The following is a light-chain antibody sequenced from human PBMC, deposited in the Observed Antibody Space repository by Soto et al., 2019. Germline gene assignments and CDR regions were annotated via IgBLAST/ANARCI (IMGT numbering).Light chain of an antibody. CDR3: AAWDDSLRGYV. CDR1: SSNIGSNY. J-gene: IGLJ1*01. CDR2: RNN. Sequence: QSVLTQPRSASGTPGLGVTISGSGSSSNIGSNYVYWYQQFPGTAPKLLIYRNNQRPSGVPDRFSGSKSGTSASLAISGLRSEDQADYYCAAWDDSLRGYVFGTGTKVTVL. V-gene: IGLV1-47*01.